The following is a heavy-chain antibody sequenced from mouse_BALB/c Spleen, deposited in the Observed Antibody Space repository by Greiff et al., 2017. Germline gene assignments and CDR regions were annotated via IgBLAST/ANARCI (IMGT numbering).Heavy chain of an antibody. V-gene: IGHV5-17*02. D-gene: IGHD2-4*01. CDR2: ISSGSSTI. CDR3: ARWYDYDGGFAY. J-gene: IGHJ3*01. CDR1: GFTFSSFG. Sequence: EVQGVESGGGLVQPGGSRKLSCAASGFTFSSFGMHWVRQAPEKGLEWVAYISSGSSTIYYEDTVKGRFTISRDNPKNTLFLQMTSLRSEDTAMYYCARWYDYDGGFAYWGQGTLVTVSA.